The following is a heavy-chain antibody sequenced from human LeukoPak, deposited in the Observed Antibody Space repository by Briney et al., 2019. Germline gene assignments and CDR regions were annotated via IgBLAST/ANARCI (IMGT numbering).Heavy chain of an antibody. Sequence: PSETLSLTCAVYGGSFSGYYWSWIRQPPGKGLEWIGEINHSGSTNYNPSLKSRVTISIDTSKNQFSLKLNSVTAADTAVYYCARTTMVRGTYYMDVWGKGTTVTVSS. V-gene: IGHV4-34*01. CDR3: ARTTMVRGTYYMDV. CDR2: INHSGST. J-gene: IGHJ6*03. CDR1: GGSFSGYY. D-gene: IGHD3-10*01.